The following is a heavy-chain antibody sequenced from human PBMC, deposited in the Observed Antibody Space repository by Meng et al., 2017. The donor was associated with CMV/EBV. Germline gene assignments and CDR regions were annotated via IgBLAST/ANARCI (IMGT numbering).Heavy chain of an antibody. CDR2: ISAYNGNT. J-gene: IGHJ4*02. D-gene: IGHD6-13*01. CDR1: SYTFTSYG. V-gene: IGHV1-18*01. CDR3: ALAEYSSSLFDY. Sequence: QLVQAGREGKKPGASVKVASKASSYTFTSYGISWVRQAPGQGLEWMGWISAYNGNTNYAQKFQGRVTMTRDTSTSTVYMELSSLRSEDTAVYYCALAEYSSSLFDYWGQGTLVTVSS.